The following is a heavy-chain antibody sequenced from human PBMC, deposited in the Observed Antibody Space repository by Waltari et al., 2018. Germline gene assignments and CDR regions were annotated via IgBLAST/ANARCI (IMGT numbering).Heavy chain of an antibody. CDR3: ARSIAYCSSTSCFWFDP. J-gene: IGHJ5*02. CDR2: IIRIFGTA. CDR1: GVTFSRYA. Sequence: QVQLVQSGAEVRKPGSSVKVSCKASGVTFSRYAISWVRQAPGQGLEWKGGIIRIFGTANYAQKFQGRVTITTDEATSTAYMELSSLRSEDTAGYYCARSIAYCSSTSCFWFDPWGQGTLVTVSS. D-gene: IGHD2-2*01. V-gene: IGHV1-69*05.